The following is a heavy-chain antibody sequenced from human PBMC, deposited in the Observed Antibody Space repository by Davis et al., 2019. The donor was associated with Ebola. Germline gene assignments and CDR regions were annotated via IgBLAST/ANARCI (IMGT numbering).Heavy chain of an antibody. Sequence: GGSLRLSCKGSGYSFINYWIAWVRQMPGKGLEWMGIIYAGDSDTRYSPSFEGQVTISVDRSITTAYLQWSSLKASDTAIYYCARQESRYGHIDYWGQGTLVTVSS. CDR3: ARQESRYGHIDY. CDR2: IYAGDSDT. J-gene: IGHJ4*02. CDR1: GYSFINYW. V-gene: IGHV5-51*01. D-gene: IGHD5-18*01.